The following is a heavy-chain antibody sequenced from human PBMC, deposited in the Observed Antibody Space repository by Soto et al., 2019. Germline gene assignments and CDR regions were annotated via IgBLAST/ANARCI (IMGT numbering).Heavy chain of an antibody. CDR3: ARRDSGYYYNY. J-gene: IGHJ4*02. V-gene: IGHV4-59*01. CDR1: GGSISSYY. CDR2: IYYSGST. Sequence: QVQLQESGPGLVKPSETLSLTCTVSGGSISSYYWSWIRQPPGKGLEWIGYIYYSGSTNYNPSLKSRVTISVDTSKNQFSLKLSSVTAADTAVYYCARRDSGYYYNYWGQGTLVTVSP. D-gene: IGHD3-22*01.